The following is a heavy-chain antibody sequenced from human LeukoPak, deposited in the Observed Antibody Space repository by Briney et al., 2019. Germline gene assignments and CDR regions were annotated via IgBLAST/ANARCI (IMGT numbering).Heavy chain of an antibody. D-gene: IGHD2-15*01. CDR1: GYDFINYG. CDR2: RSIYNGNT. Sequence: ASVKVSCKASGYDFINYGISWVRQAPGQGLEWMGWRSIYNGNTDYKLQGRVTMTTDTSTSTAYMELRSLRSDDTAVYYCARGHIIVVVVAAPDYWGQGTLVTVSS. J-gene: IGHJ4*02. V-gene: IGHV1-18*01. CDR3: ARGHIIVVVVAAPDY.